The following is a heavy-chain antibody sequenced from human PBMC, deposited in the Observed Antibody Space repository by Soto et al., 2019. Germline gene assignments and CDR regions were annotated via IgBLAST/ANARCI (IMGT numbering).Heavy chain of an antibody. Sequence: PETLSLTCTVSGGSISSYYWSWIRQPPGKGLEWIGYIYYSGSTNYNPSLKSRVTISVDTSKNQFSLKLSSVTAADTAVYYCARVMISDYGDYVYCDYWGQGTLVTVSS. V-gene: IGHV4-59*01. D-gene: IGHD4-17*01. J-gene: IGHJ4*02. CDR3: ARVMISDYGDYVYCDY. CDR1: GGSISSYY. CDR2: IYYSGST.